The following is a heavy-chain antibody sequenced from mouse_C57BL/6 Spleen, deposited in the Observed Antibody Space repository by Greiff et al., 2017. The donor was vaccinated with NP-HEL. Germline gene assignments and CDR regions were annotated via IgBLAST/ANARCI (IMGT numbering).Heavy chain of an antibody. CDR1: GYAFSSSW. CDR3: ARDSNLRYFDV. J-gene: IGHJ1*03. D-gene: IGHD2-5*01. V-gene: IGHV1-82*01. Sequence: QVQLKESGPELVKPGASVKISCKASGYAFSSSWMNWVKQRPGKGLEWIGRIYPGDGDTNYNGKFKGKATLTADKSSSTAYMQLSSLTSEDSAVYFCARDSNLRYFDVWGTGTTVTVSS. CDR2: IYPGDGDT.